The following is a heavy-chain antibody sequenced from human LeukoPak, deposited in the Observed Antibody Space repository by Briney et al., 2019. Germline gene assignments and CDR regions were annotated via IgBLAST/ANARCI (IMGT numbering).Heavy chain of an antibody. D-gene: IGHD6-19*01. CDR1: GFTFDDYA. J-gene: IGHJ4*02. CDR2: ISWNSGSI. CDR3: ARDPKEWLVPIDY. V-gene: IGHV3-9*01. Sequence: GRSLRLSCAASGFTFDDYAMHWVRQAPGKGLEWVSGISWNSGSIGYVDSVKGRFTISRDNAKNSLYLQMNSLRAEDTAVYYCARDPKEWLVPIDYWGQGTLVTVSS.